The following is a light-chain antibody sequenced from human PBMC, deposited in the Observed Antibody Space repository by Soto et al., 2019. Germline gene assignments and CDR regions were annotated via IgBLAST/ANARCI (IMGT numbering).Light chain of an antibody. J-gene: IGLJ1*01. CDR1: SSNTGSNT. CDR2: SNN. V-gene: IGLV1-44*01. Sequence: QSVLTQPPPASGTPGQRGTTSFSGSSSNTGSNTVNWYQQLPGTAPKLLIYSNNQRPSGVPDRFSGSKSGTSASLAISGLQSEDEADYYCAAWDDSLNGLYVFGTGTKVTVL. CDR3: AAWDDSLNGLYV.